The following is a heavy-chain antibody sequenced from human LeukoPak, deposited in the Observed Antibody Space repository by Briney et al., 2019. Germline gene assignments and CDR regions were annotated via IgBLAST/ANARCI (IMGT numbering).Heavy chain of an antibody. Sequence: GSSVKVSCKASGGTFSSYAISWVRQAPGQGLEWMGGIIPIFGTANYAQKFQGRVTIIADESTSTAYMELSSLRSEDTAVYYCAREGDRDCSSTSCQNIDAFDIWGQGTMVTVSS. CDR1: GGTFSSYA. CDR3: AREGDRDCSSTSCQNIDAFDI. V-gene: IGHV1-69*01. J-gene: IGHJ3*02. D-gene: IGHD2-2*01. CDR2: IIPIFGTA.